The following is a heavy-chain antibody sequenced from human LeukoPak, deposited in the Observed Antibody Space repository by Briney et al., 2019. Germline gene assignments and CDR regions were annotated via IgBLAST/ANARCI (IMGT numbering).Heavy chain of an antibody. CDR3: ARSSGDFASDY. J-gene: IGHJ4*02. CDR2: INPNTGGT. CDR1: GYTLTDYY. V-gene: IGHV1-2*02. Sequence: GASVKVSCKASGYTLTDYYIHWVRQAPGQGLEGLGWINPNTGGTNYAPKFQGRVTMTRDTSINTAYMELYRLRSDDTAVYYCARSSGDFASDYWGQGTLVTVSS. D-gene: IGHD2-21*02.